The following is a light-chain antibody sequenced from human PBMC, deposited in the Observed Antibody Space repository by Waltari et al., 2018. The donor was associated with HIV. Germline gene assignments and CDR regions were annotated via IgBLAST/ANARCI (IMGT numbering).Light chain of an antibody. CDR2: DAS. J-gene: IGKJ5*01. V-gene: IGKV3D-11*02. CDR3: QQRSNWHQIT. CDR1: QSVSSY. Sequence: EIVLTQSPATLSLSPGERATLSCRASQSVSSYLAWYQQKPSQAPRLLIYDASNRATGIPARFSGSGPGTDFTLTISSLEPEDFAVYYCQQRSNWHQITFGQGTRLEIK.